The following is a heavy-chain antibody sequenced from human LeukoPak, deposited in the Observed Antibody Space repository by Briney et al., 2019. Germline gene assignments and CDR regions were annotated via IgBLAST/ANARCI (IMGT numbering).Heavy chain of an antibody. V-gene: IGHV4-59*01. D-gene: IGHD3-22*01. Sequence: PSETLSLTCTVSGGSISSYYWSWIRQPPGKGLEWIGYIYYSGSTNYNPSLKSRVTISVDTSKNQFSLKLSSATAADTAVYYCARSYYDSSGYYPPSWYFDLWGRGTLVTVSS. CDR2: IYYSGST. CDR1: GGSISSYY. J-gene: IGHJ2*01. CDR3: ARSYYDSSGYYPPSWYFDL.